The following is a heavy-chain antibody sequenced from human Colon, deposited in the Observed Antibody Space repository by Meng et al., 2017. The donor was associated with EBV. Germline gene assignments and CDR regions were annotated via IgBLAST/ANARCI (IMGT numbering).Heavy chain of an antibody. CDR3: ARERDITFWYFDY. J-gene: IGHJ4*02. Sequence: QVEWGGSGGGVVRPGRSLGLSCAASGFTFSSYSMHWVRQAPGKGLEWVAVISSDGNTKYYADSVKGRFTISRDNSKSTVFLQANSLRPEDTAIYYCARERDITFWYFDYWVQGALVTVSS. CDR1: GFTFSSYS. V-gene: IGHV3-30-3*01. D-gene: IGHD3-16*01. CDR2: ISSDGNTK.